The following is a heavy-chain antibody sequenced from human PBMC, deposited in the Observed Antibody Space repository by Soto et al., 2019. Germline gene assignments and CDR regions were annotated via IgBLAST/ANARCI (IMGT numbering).Heavy chain of an antibody. Sequence: ASVKVSCKASGGTFASYTINWVRQAPGQGLEWMGRIIPLLGIANYAQKFQDRVTITADKSTSTAYMELSSLRSDDTAVYYCAECSRTHFYVSGAFDLWGQGTMVTVSS. J-gene: IGHJ3*01. CDR1: GGTFASYT. CDR3: AECSRTHFYVSGAFDL. D-gene: IGHD2-2*01. V-gene: IGHV1-69*02. CDR2: IIPLLGIA.